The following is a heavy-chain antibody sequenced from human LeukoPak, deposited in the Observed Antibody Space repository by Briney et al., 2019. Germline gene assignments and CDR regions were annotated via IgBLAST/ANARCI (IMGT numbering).Heavy chain of an antibody. CDR1: GFTLSSYW. CDR2: FYSDGSRT. CDR3: ARALTMVRGVIGPFDY. Sequence: GGSLRLSCAGSGFTLSSYWMHWVRQAPGKGLVWVSRFYSDGSRTNYADSVKGRFTISGDNAKNTQYLQMNSLRAEDTAVYYCARALTMVRGVIGPFDYWGQGTLVTVSS. V-gene: IGHV3-74*01. D-gene: IGHD3-10*01. J-gene: IGHJ4*02.